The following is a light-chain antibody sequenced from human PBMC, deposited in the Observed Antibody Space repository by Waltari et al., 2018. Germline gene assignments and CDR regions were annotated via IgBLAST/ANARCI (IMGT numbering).Light chain of an antibody. CDR3: QQYGRSQLGGLLT. J-gene: IGKJ4*01. Sequence: EIGLTQSPGALSVSPGERASLSCRASQMLSNHYLAWYQQKPSQAPTLLGYHTSTRGPGSPDRFRGSAAGTDFTLTISRLEPEDFAVYYCQQYGRSQLGGLLTFGGGTKVAIK. CDR1: QMLSNHY. CDR2: HTS. V-gene: IGKV3-20*01.